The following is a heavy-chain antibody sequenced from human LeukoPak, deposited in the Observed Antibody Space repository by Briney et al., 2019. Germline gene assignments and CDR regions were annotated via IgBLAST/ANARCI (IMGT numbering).Heavy chain of an antibody. CDR3: ARERRGFYMEV. CDR1: GFTFGDYA. CDR2: ISYDGSVQ. Sequence: HAGGSLRLSCAASGFTFGDYAMHWARQAPGKGLEWVALISYDGSVQYYVDSVRGRFTISKDRSTNMLFLQRNSLRTEDTAVYFCARERRGFYMEVWGSGTTVTVSS. J-gene: IGHJ6*03. V-gene: IGHV3-30*03.